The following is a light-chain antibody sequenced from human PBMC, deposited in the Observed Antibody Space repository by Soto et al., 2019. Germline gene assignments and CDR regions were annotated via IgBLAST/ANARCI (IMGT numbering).Light chain of an antibody. CDR2: EAS. Sequence: DIQLTQSPSTLSASVGDRVTITCRASQSVSSWLAWYQQKPGKAPKLLVYEASNLESGVPSRFSGSGSGTEFTLTISTLQSDDFATYYCQQYEAYPLTFGGGTKVET. J-gene: IGKJ4*01. V-gene: IGKV1-5*03. CDR3: QQYEAYPLT. CDR1: QSVSSW.